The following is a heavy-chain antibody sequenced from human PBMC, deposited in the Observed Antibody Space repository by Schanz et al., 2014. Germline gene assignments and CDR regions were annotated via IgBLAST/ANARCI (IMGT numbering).Heavy chain of an antibody. CDR3: AKYRYSVFDFDY. CDR1: GFTFSTYA. V-gene: IGHV3-23*04. CDR2: ISGSGVIT. D-gene: IGHD3-16*02. Sequence: EVQLVESGGGLVQPGGSLRLSCATSGFTFSTYAMSWVRQAPGKGLECVSGISGSGVITYYEDSVKGRFTISRDNSKNTLYLQMNSLRAEDTAIYYCAKYRYSVFDFDYWGQGTLVTVSS. J-gene: IGHJ4*02.